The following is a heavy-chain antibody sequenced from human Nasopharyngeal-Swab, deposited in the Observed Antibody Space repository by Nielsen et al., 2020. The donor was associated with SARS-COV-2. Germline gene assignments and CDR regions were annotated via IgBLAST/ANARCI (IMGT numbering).Heavy chain of an antibody. CDR2: IYYSGST. Sequence: RRAPGKGLEWIGYIYYSGSTYYNPSLKSRVTISVDTSKNQFSLKLSSVTAADTAVYYCAQTIPDGEYSSSCWFDPWGQGTLVTVSS. D-gene: IGHD6-13*01. V-gene: IGHV4-31*02. J-gene: IGHJ5*02. CDR3: AQTIPDGEYSSSCWFDP.